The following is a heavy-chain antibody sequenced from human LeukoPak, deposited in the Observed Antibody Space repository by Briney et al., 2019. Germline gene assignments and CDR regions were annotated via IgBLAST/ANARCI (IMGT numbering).Heavy chain of an antibody. Sequence: PSGTLSLTCDVSDTSISNNWWSWVRQSPGKGLEWIGEIFHRGIPNYNPSLKSRVTMSIDTSKNQLSLNVNSVTAADTAVYYCARVMGASWFFYLDVWGQGTMVTVSS. CDR1: DTSISNNW. V-gene: IGHV4-4*02. J-gene: IGHJ3*01. CDR2: IFHRGIP. CDR3: ARVMGASWFFYLDV. D-gene: IGHD3-16*02.